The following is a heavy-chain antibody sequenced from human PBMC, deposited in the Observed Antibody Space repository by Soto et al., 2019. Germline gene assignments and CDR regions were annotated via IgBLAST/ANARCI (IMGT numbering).Heavy chain of an antibody. Sequence: QVQLVESGGGVVQPGRSLRLSCAASGFTFSSYGMHWVRQAPGKGLEWVAVIWYDGSNKYYADSEKGRFTISRDNSKNTLYLQMNSLRAEDTAVYYCARDEKGSSWFYGTYYYYGMDVWGQGTTVTVSS. V-gene: IGHV3-33*01. J-gene: IGHJ6*02. D-gene: IGHD6-13*01. CDR3: ARDEKGSSWFYGTYYYYGMDV. CDR2: IWYDGSNK. CDR1: GFTFSSYG.